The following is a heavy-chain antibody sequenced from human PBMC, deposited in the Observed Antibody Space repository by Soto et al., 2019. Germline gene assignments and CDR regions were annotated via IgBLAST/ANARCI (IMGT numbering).Heavy chain of an antibody. CDR3: ARLHCDSPNCVPLDP. J-gene: IGHJ5*02. Sequence: QLQLQESGPGLVKPSKTLSLTCTVTGGSISDDTYYWGWIRQPPGKGLEWIGSIYYSGTSSYNPSLKSRVTMYVDTSKKQLSLRLSSVTAADTAVYYCARLHCDSPNCVPLDPWGQGTLVTVSS. V-gene: IGHV4-39*01. CDR2: IYYSGTS. CDR1: GGSISDDTYY. D-gene: IGHD2-2*01.